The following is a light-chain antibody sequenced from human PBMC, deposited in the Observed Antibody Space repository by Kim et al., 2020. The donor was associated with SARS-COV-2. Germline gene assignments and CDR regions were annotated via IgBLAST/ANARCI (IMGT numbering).Light chain of an antibody. CDR1: QGISYY. V-gene: IGKV1-27*01. CDR2: DAS. J-gene: IGKJ1*01. CDR3: QKYNNGPRT. Sequence: ASIGDRVTITCQASQGISYYLAWYQQKPGKVPKLLIRDASTLHSGVPSRFSGSGSGTDFTLTISSLQPEDVATYYCQKYNNGPRTFGQGTKVDIK.